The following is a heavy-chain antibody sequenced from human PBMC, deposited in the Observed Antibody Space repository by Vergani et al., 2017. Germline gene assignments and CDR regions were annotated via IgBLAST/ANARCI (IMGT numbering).Heavy chain of an antibody. Sequence: EVQLVESGGGLVKPGGSLRLSCAASGFTFDDYAMHWVRQAPGKGLEWVSGISWNSGSIGYADSVKGRFTISRDNAKNSLYLQMNSLRAEDTAVYYCAKGPATVDYWGQGTLVTVSS. J-gene: IGHJ4*02. CDR3: AKGPATVDY. D-gene: IGHD5-12*01. CDR2: ISWNSGSI. CDR1: GFTFDDYA. V-gene: IGHV3-9*01.